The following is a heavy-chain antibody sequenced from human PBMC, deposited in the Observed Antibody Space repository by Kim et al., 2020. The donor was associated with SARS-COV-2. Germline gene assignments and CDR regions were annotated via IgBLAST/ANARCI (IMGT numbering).Heavy chain of an antibody. CDR3: ARVGVTNYYYYMDV. V-gene: IGHV4-34*01. J-gene: IGHJ6*03. Sequence: NPALKSRVTISVDTSKNQFSLKLSSVTAADTAVYYCARVGVTNYYYYMDVWGKGTTVTVSS. D-gene: IGHD1-26*01.